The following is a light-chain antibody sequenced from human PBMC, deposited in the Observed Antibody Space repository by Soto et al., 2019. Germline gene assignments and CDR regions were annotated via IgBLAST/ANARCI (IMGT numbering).Light chain of an antibody. CDR3: GSHTSGSTRV. J-gene: IGLJ1*01. CDR1: SSDIGAYDY. V-gene: IGLV2-14*01. CDR2: EVT. Sequence: QSVLTQPASVSGSPGQSIAISCTGTSSDIGAYDYVSWYQQHPDKAPKLIIYEVTKRPSGVSTRFSGSKSGNTASLTISGLQAEDEGDYYRGSHTSGSTRVFGTGTKVTVL.